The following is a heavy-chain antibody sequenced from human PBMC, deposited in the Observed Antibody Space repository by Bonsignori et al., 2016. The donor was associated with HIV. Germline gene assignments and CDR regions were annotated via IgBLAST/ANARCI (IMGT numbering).Heavy chain of an antibody. D-gene: IGHD6-6*01. V-gene: IGHV3-7*01. CDR2: INGEGTEK. J-gene: IGHJ4*02. Sequence: LVQPGGSLRLSCAASGFTLSTSWTSWVRQAPGKGLEWVANINGEGTEKNYVDSVKGRFTISRDNAKNSLYLQMHSLGVEDTAMYYCMREVGDDSDSSGDCWGQGTLVTVSS. CDR1: GFTLSTSW. CDR3: MREVGDDSDSSGDC.